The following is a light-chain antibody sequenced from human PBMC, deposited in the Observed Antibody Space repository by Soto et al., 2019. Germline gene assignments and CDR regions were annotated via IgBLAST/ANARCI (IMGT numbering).Light chain of an antibody. Sequence: DIVMTQSPDSLSVSLVERATINCKSSQSVLYSSNNKNYLAWYQQKPGQPPKLLIYWASTRESGVPDRFSGSGSGTDFTLTISSLQAEDVAVYYCQQYYSTPRWTFGQGTKVDIK. CDR3: QQYYSTPRWT. CDR1: QSVLYSSNNKNY. V-gene: IGKV4-1*01. CDR2: WAS. J-gene: IGKJ1*01.